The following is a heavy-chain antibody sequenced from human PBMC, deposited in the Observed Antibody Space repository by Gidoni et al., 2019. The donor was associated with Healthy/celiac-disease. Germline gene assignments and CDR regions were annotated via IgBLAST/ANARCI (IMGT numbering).Heavy chain of an antibody. J-gene: IGHJ3*02. D-gene: IGHD3-10*01. CDR2: INPSGGST. V-gene: IGHV1-46*01. CDR1: GYTFTSYY. Sequence: QVQLVQSGSEVKKPGASVKVSCKESGYTFTSYYMHWVRQAPGQGLEWMGIINPSGGSTSYAQKFQGRVTMTRDTSTSTVYMELSSLRSEDTAVYYCAREDGSGYHAFDIWGQGTMVTVSS. CDR3: AREDGSGYHAFDI.